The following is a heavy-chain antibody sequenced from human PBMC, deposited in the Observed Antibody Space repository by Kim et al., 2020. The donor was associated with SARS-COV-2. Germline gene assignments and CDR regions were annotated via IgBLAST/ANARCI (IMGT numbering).Heavy chain of an antibody. J-gene: IGHJ4*02. CDR1: GFTFSDYY. CDR3: ARDSGYSYGYEAGPQY. D-gene: IGHD5-18*01. CDR2: ISSSGSTI. V-gene: IGHV3-11*04. Sequence: GGSLRLSCAASGFTFSDYYMSWIRQAPGKGLEWVSYISSSGSTIYYADSVKGRFTISRDNAKNSLYLQMNSLRAEDTAVYYCARDSGYSYGYEAGPQYWGQGTLVTVSS.